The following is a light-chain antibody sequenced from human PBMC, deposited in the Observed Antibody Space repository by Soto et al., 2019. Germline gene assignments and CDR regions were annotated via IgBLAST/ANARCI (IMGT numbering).Light chain of an antibody. V-gene: IGLV2-23*01. Sequence: LTQPASVSGSPGQSITISCTGTSSDVGSNNLVSWYQQHPGKAPKLMIYEGSRRPSGVSNRFSGSKSGYTASLTISGLQAEDEADYYCCSYAGNYVFGTGTKVTVL. CDR1: SSDVGSNNL. CDR2: EGS. CDR3: CSYAGNYV. J-gene: IGLJ1*01.